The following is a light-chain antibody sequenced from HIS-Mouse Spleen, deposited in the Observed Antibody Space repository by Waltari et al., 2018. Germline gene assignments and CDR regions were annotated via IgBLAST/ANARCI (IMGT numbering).Light chain of an antibody. Sequence: QSVLTQPPSASGTPGQRVTIPRSGSSSNIGSNTVNWSQQPPGTAPKLLIYSNNQRPSGVPDRFSGSKSGTSASLAISGLQSEDEADYYCAAWDDSLNGWVFGGGTKLTVL. CDR2: SNN. CDR1: SSNIGSNT. J-gene: IGLJ3*02. CDR3: AAWDDSLNGWV. V-gene: IGLV1-44*01.